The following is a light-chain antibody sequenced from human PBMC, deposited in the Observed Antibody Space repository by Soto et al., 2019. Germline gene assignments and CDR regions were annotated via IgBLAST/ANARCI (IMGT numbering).Light chain of an antibody. CDR2: KAS. CDR3: QQYNSYPRT. V-gene: IGKV1-5*03. Sequence: IQMTQSPSTVAASVGDRVTITCRASQSISSWLAWYQQKPGKAPKLLIYKASSLESGVPSRFSGSGSGTEFTLTISSLQHDDFATYYCQQYNSYPRTFGQGTMV. CDR1: QSISSW. J-gene: IGKJ1*01.